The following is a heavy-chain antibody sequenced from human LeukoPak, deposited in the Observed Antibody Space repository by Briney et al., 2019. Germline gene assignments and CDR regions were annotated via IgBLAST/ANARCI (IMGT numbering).Heavy chain of an antibody. Sequence: SETLSLTCAVYGGSFSGYYWSWIRQPPGKGLEWIGEINHSGSTYYNPSLKSRVTISVDTSKNQFSLKLSSVTAADTAVYYCATTITIFGGFDIWGQGTMVTVSS. CDR1: GGSFSGYY. CDR3: ATTITIFGGFDI. CDR2: INHSGST. V-gene: IGHV4-34*09. J-gene: IGHJ3*02. D-gene: IGHD3-3*01.